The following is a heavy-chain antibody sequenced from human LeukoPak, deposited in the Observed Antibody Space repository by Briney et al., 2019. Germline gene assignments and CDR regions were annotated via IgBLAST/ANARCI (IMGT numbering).Heavy chain of an antibody. CDR3: ASGDQHHQLPF. D-gene: IGHD2-2*01. Sequence: ASVTVSYMASGYTFTHYGISWVRQAPGQGREWMGWISAYNGNTNYAQKLQGRVTMTTDTSTSTAYMELRSLRSDDTAVYDCASGDQHHQLPFWGQGTLVTVSS. CDR2: ISAYNGNT. J-gene: IGHJ4*02. CDR1: GYTFTHYG. V-gene: IGHV1-18*01.